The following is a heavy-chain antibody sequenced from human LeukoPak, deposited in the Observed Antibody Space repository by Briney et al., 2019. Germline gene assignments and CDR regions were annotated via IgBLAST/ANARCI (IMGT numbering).Heavy chain of an antibody. D-gene: IGHD6-19*01. J-gene: IGHJ4*02. CDR2: IIPLFGTP. CDR3: ASLPETYSSGLYTVDY. V-gene: IGHV1-69*13. Sequence: GASVKVPCKASGGTLSSYVINWVRQAPGQGLEWMGGIIPLFGTPNYAQRFQGRLTITADESTNTVYMELSSLRFDDTAVYYCASLPETYSSGLYTVDYWGQGTLLTVSS. CDR1: GGTLSSYV.